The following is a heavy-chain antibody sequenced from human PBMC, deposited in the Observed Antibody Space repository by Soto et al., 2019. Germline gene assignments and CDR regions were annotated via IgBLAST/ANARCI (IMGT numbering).Heavy chain of an antibody. V-gene: IGHV3-21*01. Sequence: GGSLRLSCAASGFTFNTYSMNWVRQAPGKGLEWVSSISSSTSYIYYADSVKGRFTISRDNAKNSLYLQMNSLRDEDTAIYYCARDARVFGVVVAAIDYWGQGXQVTVSS. D-gene: IGHD2-15*01. J-gene: IGHJ4*02. CDR1: GFTFNTYS. CDR2: ISSSTSYI. CDR3: ARDARVFGVVVAAIDY.